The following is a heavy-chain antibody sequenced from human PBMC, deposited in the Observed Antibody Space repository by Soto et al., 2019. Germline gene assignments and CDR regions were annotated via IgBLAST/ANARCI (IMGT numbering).Heavy chain of an antibody. CDR2: ISSDGSST. D-gene: IGHD6-19*01. CDR3: AYFTSGCPT. V-gene: IGHV3-74*01. CDR1: GITLSNYW. J-gene: IGHJ4*02. Sequence: EVQLVESGGGLVQPGGSLRLSCAASGITLSNYWVHWVRQAPGRGLVWVSRISSDGSSTSYADSVKGRFTISRDNAKNTLYLQMNSLRAEDTAVYYCAYFTSGCPTWGQGTLVTVSS.